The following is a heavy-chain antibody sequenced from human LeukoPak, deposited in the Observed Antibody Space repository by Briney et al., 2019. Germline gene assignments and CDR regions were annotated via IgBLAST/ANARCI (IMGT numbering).Heavy chain of an antibody. J-gene: IGHJ6*03. CDR3: ARDVWYCSSTSCYTDYYYYYYMDV. CDR1: GFTFSSYS. CDR2: ISSSSSYI. D-gene: IGHD2-2*02. Sequence: PGGSLRLSCAASGFTFSSYSMNWVRQAPGKGLEWVSSISSSSSYIYYADSVKGRFTISRDNAKNSLYLQMNSLRAEDTAVYYCARDVWYCSSTSCYTDYYYYYYMDVWGKGTTVTVSS. V-gene: IGHV3-21*01.